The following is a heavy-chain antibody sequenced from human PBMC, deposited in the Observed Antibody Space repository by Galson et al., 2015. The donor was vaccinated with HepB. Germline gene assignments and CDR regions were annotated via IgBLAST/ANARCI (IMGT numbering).Heavy chain of an antibody. J-gene: IGHJ3*02. D-gene: IGHD6-13*01. V-gene: IGHV1-24*01. CDR3: ATDLPLRSSSWHFGRLAFDI. Sequence: SVKVSCKVSGYTLTELSMHWVRQAPGKGLEWMGGFDPEDGETIYAQKFQGRVTMTEDTSTDTAYMELSSLRSEDTAVYYCATDLPLRSSSWHFGRLAFDIWGQGTMVTVSS. CDR1: GYTLTELS. CDR2: FDPEDGET.